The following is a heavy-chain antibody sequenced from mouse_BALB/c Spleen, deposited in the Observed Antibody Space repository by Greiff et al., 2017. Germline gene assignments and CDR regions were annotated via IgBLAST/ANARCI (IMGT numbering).Heavy chain of an antibody. J-gene: IGHJ3*01. D-gene: IGHD1-1*01. CDR1: GYTFTSYW. Sequence: VQLKESGAELARPGASVKLSCKASGYTFTSYWMPWVKQRPGQGLAWIGAIYPGDGDTRYTQKFKGKATLTADKSSSTAYMQLISLASEDSAVYYCAVYYYGSPFAYCGQGTLVTVSA. CDR3: AVYYYGSPFAY. CDR2: IYPGDGDT. V-gene: IGHV1-87*01.